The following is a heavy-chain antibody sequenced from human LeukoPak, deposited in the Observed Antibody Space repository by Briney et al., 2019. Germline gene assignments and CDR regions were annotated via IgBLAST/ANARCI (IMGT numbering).Heavy chain of an antibody. CDR3: ARHPIAVAGGFDY. V-gene: IGHV1-69*05. CDR1: GGTFSSYA. Sequence: GASVKVSCKASGGTFSSYAISWVRQAPGQGLEWMGGIIPIFGTANYAQKFQGRVTITTDESTSTAYMELSSLRSEDTAVYYCARHPIAVAGGFDYWGQGTLVTVSS. D-gene: IGHD6-19*01. CDR2: IIPIFGTA. J-gene: IGHJ4*02.